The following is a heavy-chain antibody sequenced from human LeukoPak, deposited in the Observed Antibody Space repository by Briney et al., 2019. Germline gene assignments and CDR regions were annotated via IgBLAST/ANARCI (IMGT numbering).Heavy chain of an antibody. J-gene: IGHJ4*02. CDR3: ARAYTYYDSSGYYPFDY. CDR2: INTNTGNP. Sequence: ASVKVSCKASGYTFTSYAMNWVRQAPGQGLEWMGWINTNTGNPTYAQGFTGRFVLSLDTSVSTAYLQISSLKAEDTAVYYCARAYTYYDSSGYYPFDYWGQGTLVTVSS. V-gene: IGHV7-4-1*02. CDR1: GYTFTSYA. D-gene: IGHD3-22*01.